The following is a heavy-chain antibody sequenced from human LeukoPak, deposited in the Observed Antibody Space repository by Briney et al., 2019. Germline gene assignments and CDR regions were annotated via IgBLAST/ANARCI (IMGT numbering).Heavy chain of an antibody. CDR3: ARRGSSGHYGGWFDP. J-gene: IGHJ5*02. Sequence: PSETLSLTCAVYGGSFSGYYWSWIRQPPGKGLEWIGYIYYGGTTYYNPSLKSRVTISVDTSSNHVSLRLTSVTATDTAVYFCARRGSSGHYGGWFDPWGPGTLVTVSS. V-gene: IGHV4-59*08. CDR2: IYYGGTT. CDR1: GGSFSGYY. D-gene: IGHD6-19*01.